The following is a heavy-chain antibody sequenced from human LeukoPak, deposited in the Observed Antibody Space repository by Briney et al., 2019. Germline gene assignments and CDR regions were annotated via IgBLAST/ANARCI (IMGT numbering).Heavy chain of an antibody. CDR2: INPGDSDT. J-gene: IGHJ4*02. V-gene: IGHV5-51*01. CDR3: ARRVDTAMVFDC. CDR1: GYSFSNYW. Sequence: RGESLKISCKGSGYSFSNYWIGWVRQMPGKGLEWMGIINPGDSDTRYGPSFQGQVTISADKSISTAYLQWSSLKASDTAMYYCARRVDTAMVFDCWGQGTLVTVSS. D-gene: IGHD5-18*01.